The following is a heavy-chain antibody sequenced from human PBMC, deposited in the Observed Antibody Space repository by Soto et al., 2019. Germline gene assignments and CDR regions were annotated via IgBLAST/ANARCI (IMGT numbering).Heavy chain of an antibody. J-gene: IGHJ4*02. Sequence: QLQLQESGPGLVEPSETLSLTCTVSGGSISSNGYYWGWIRQPPGKGLEWIGNIYHSGVTYYNPSLKSRVTISVDTSRNQFSLKLNSMTAADTAVYYCARLFDYWGQGKVVTVSS. CDR1: GGSISSNGYY. CDR2: IYHSGVT. V-gene: IGHV4-39*01. CDR3: ARLFDY.